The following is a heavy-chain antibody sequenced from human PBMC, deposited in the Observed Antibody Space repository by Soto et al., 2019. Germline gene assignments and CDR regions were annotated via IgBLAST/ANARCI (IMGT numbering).Heavy chain of an antibody. CDR1: GFTFTSSA. J-gene: IGHJ4*02. CDR3: AADSRYCSGGNCEDY. Sequence: QMQLVQSGPEVKKPGTSVKVSCKASGFTFTSSAMQWVRQARGQRLEWIGWIVVGSGHTNYAQKFQERVTITRDMSTSTAYMELSSPRSEDTAVYYCAADSRYCSGGNCEDYWGQGTLVTVSS. CDR2: IVVGSGHT. V-gene: IGHV1-58*02. D-gene: IGHD2-15*01.